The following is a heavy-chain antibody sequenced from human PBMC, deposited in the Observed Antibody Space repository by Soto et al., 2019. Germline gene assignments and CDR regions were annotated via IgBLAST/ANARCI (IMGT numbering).Heavy chain of an antibody. V-gene: IGHV3-23*01. CDR2: ILGRGDT. CDR1: GFTFSTFA. J-gene: IGHJ4*02. CDR3: VKDVRPDGYWDFDY. Sequence: EVQLLESGGGSVQPGGSLRLSCAASGFTFSTFAMSWVRQAPGKGLEWVSGILGRGDTYYEESVKGRFTISRDNSKTTLFLQLNSLRVEDTAIYFCVKDVRPDGYWDFDYWGQGTLVIVSS. D-gene: IGHD5-12*01.